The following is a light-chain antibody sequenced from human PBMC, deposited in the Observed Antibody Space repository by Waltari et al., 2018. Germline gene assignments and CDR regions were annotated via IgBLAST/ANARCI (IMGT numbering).Light chain of an antibody. V-gene: IGLV2-18*02. CDR3: SSYTPSATLL. CDR2: EVS. Sequence: QSALTQPPSVSGSPGQSVTISCSGTSSDVGTYNRVPWYQQPPGTAPKRIIFEVSSRPSGVPDRFSGSKSGSTASLTISGLQTEDEGDYYCSSYTPSATLLFGGGTKLTVL. CDR1: SSDVGTYNR. J-gene: IGLJ2*01.